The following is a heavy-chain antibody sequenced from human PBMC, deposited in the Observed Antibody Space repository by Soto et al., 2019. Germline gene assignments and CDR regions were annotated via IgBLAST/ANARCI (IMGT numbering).Heavy chain of an antibody. Sequence: ASVKVSCKASTYTFTTYSYHWVRQAPGQGLEWMGTVDPSGANTRYAKKFQDRITMTSETSTGTVYMEVSRLRSEDKAVYYCARARGLPYYFDEWGQGPQVTVSS. CDR2: VDPSGANT. CDR3: ARARGLPYYFDE. J-gene: IGHJ4*02. V-gene: IGHV1-46*01. CDR1: TYTFTTYS. D-gene: IGHD3-10*01.